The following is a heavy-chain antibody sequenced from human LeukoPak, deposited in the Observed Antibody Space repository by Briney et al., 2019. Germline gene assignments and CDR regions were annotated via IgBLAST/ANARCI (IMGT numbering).Heavy chain of an antibody. V-gene: IGHV3-23*01. CDR3: AKTRSGYVPFDC. D-gene: IGHD3-22*01. Sequence: PGGSLRLSCAASGFTFSSYAMSWVHQAPGKGLEWVSAISDSGSSTYYADSVKGRFTISRDNSKNALYLQMNSLRAEDTAVYYCAKTRSGYVPFDCWGQGTLVTVSS. CDR1: GFTFSSYA. CDR2: ISDSGSST. J-gene: IGHJ4*02.